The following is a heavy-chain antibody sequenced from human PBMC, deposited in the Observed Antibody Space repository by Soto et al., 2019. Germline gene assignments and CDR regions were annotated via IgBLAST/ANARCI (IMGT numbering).Heavy chain of an antibody. CDR3: TTDRPSRLRKPRV. J-gene: IGHJ4*02. CDR2: IKTKTDGGAT. CDR1: GLTFSDAY. D-gene: IGHD4-17*01. Sequence: EGQLVESGGGLVKPGGSLKLSCEGSGLTFSDAYMSWVRQAPGKGLEWVGRIKTKTDGGATEYAAPVKGRFNISRDDSNNTLYVEMNSLQTEDTAVYYCTTDRPSRLRKPRVWGQGTLVTVSS. V-gene: IGHV3-15*01.